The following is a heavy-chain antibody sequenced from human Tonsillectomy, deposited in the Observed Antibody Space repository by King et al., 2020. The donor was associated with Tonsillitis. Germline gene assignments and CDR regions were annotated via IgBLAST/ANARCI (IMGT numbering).Heavy chain of an antibody. Sequence: VQLVESGGGVVQPGRSLRLSCAASGFTFSSYWMTWVRQAPGKGLEWVANMNQDGSRTSYVDSVKGRFTISRDNAKNSLYLQMNSLRAEDTAVYYCAVSFHSGSYDYWGQGTLVTVSS. CDR3: AVSFHSGSYDY. CDR1: GFTFSSYW. J-gene: IGHJ4*02. CDR2: MNQDGSRT. D-gene: IGHD1-26*01. V-gene: IGHV3-7*03.